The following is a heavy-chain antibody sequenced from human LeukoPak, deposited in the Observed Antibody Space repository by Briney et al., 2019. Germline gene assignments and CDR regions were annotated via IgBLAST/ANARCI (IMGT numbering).Heavy chain of an antibody. CDR1: GYTFTGYY. J-gene: IGHJ5*02. Sequence: ASVQVSCKASGYTFTGYYMHWVRQAPGQGREWLGWLNPNSGGKKYAQKFQGRVTMTRDTSIRTAYMELSGLKSDDTAVYYCARDHGDYVQYNWFDPWGQGTLVTVSS. V-gene: IGHV1-2*02. CDR3: ARDHGDYVQYNWFDP. CDR2: LNPNSGGK. D-gene: IGHD4-17*01.